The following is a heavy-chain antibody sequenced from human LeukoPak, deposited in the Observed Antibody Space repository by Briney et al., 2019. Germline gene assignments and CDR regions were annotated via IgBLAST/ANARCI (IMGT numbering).Heavy chain of an antibody. D-gene: IGHD2-15*01. CDR3: ARRWGYCSGGSCYFDY. Sequence: ASVKVSCKASGYTFTGYYMHWVRQAPGQGLEWMGWINPNSGGTNYAQKFQGRVTMTRDTSISTAYMELSRLRSDDTAVYYCARRWGYCSGGSCYFDYWGQGTLVTVSS. CDR2: INPNSGGT. CDR1: GYTFTGYY. V-gene: IGHV1-2*02. J-gene: IGHJ4*02.